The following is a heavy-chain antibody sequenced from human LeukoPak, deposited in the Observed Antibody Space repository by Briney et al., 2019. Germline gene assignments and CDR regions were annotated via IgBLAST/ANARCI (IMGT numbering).Heavy chain of an antibody. D-gene: IGHD7-27*01. CDR1: GFSVSMVS. CDR2: IYSDGRS. V-gene: IGHV3-53*01. J-gene: IGHJ3*02. Sequence: PRGSLRLSCAASGFSVSMVSLTWVRQAPGEGMRWVSVIYSDGRSYYADPVKGRFTIAKNNSKNTLYLQRNSLRAEDTAVNYCTRGRDWGVIWGQGTMVTVSS. CDR3: TRGRDWGVI.